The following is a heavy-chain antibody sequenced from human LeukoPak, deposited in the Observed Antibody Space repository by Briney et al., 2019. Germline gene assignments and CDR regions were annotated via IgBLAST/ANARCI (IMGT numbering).Heavy chain of an antibody. CDR1: GFTFSSYA. CDR3: AKPLWFGELSYGMDV. D-gene: IGHD3-10*01. Sequence: PGGSLRLSCAASGFTFSSYAMHWVRQAPGKGLEWVSAISGSGGSTYYADSVKGRFTISRDNSKNTLYLQMNSLRAEDTAVYYCAKPLWFGELSYGMDVWGQGTTVTVSS. CDR2: ISGSGGST. J-gene: IGHJ6*02. V-gene: IGHV3-23*01.